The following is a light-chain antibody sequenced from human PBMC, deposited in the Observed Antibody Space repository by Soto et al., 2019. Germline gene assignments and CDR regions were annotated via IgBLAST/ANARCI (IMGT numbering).Light chain of an antibody. Sequence: DIVMTQSPLSLPVTPGEPASISCRSSQSLLHSNGYNYLDWYLQKPGQSPQLLIYLGSNRASGVPDRFSGSGSGTDFSLTISSLQPEDSATYYCQQLKSYPLTFGGGTKVDIK. V-gene: IGKV2-28*01. CDR2: LGS. CDR1: QSLLHSNGYNY. J-gene: IGKJ4*01. CDR3: QQLKSYPLT.